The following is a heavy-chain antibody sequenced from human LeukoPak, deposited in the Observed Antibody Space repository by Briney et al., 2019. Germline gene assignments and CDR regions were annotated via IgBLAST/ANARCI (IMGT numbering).Heavy chain of an antibody. V-gene: IGHV1-2*02. CDR1: GYTFTSYY. J-gene: IGHJ4*02. Sequence: GASVKVSCKASGYTFTSYYMHWVRQAPGQGLEWMGWINPNSGGTNYAQKFQGRVTMTRDTSISTAYMELSRLRSDDTAVYYCARGSPLTGYFSDLPPHNNDYWGQGTLVTVSS. CDR2: INPNSGGT. D-gene: IGHD3-9*01. CDR3: ARGSPLTGYFSDLPPHNNDY.